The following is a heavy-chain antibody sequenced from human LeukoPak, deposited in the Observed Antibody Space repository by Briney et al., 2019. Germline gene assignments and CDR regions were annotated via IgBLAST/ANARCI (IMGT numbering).Heavy chain of an antibody. CDR2: ISYDGSNK. CDR3: AKGYYFDY. CDR1: GFTFSSYG. V-gene: IGHV3-30*18. J-gene: IGHJ4*02. Sequence: GGSLRLSCAASGFTFSSYGMHWVRQAPGKGLEWVAVISYDGSNKYYADSVKGRFTISRDNSKNTLYLQMNSLRAEDTAVYYCAKGYYFDYWGQGTLVTVSS.